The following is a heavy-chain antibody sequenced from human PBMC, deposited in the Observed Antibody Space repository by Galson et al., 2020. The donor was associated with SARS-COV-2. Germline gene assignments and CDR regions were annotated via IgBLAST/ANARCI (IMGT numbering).Heavy chain of an antibody. V-gene: IGHV4-39*07. CDR2: IYYSGST. Sequence: SETLSLTCTVSGGSISSSSYYWGWIRQPPGKGLEWIGSIYYSGSTYSTPSLKSRVTISVDTSKNQFSLKLSSVTAADTAVYYCARDMDPPITIFGVVTEPRGWFDHWGQGTLVTVSS. D-gene: IGHD3-3*01. CDR1: GGSISSSSYY. CDR3: ARDMDPPITIFGVVTEPRGWFDH. J-gene: IGHJ5*02.